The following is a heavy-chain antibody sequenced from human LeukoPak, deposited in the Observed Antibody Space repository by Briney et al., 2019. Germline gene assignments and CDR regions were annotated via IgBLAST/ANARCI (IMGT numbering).Heavy chain of an antibody. CDR3: ARGKDYGDHDAFPF. D-gene: IGHD4-17*01. CDR2: IYTDGST. V-gene: IGHV3-66*01. Sequence: PGGSLRLSCAASGFTVSTNYMSWVRQAPGKGLEWVSVIYTDGSTFYADSVKDGFTISRDNSKNTLYLQMNSLRAEDTAVYYCARGKDYGDHDAFPFWGQGTMVTVSS. CDR1: GFTVSTNY. J-gene: IGHJ3*01.